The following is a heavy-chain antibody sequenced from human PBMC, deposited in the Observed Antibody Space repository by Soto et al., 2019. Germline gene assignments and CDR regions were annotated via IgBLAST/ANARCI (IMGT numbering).Heavy chain of an antibody. CDR3: TRGRDGYNPYYFLY. CDR2: IRNDIYDETT. J-gene: IGHJ4*02. D-gene: IGHD3-10*01. Sequence: GGSLRLSCTASGFTFGDYAINWVRQVPGKGLEWLGFIRNDIYDETTEYAASVKGRIIISSDDSKSIAYLQMDSLKIEDTGVYYCTRGRDGYNPYYFLYWGQGALVTVSS. V-gene: IGHV3-49*04. CDR1: GFTFGDYA.